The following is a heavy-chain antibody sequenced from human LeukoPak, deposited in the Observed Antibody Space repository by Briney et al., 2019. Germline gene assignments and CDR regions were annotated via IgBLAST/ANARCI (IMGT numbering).Heavy chain of an antibody. CDR2: INHSGST. V-gene: IGHV4-34*01. J-gene: IGHJ6*02. CDR1: GGSFSGYY. Sequence: HSETLSLTCAVYGGSFSGYYWSWIRQPPGKGLEWIGEINHSGSTNYNPSLKSRVTISVDTSKNQFSLKLSSVTAADTAVYYCARAGYSSPFFDRYYGMDVWGQGTTVTVSS. CDR3: ARAGYSSPFFDRYYGMDV. D-gene: IGHD6-13*01.